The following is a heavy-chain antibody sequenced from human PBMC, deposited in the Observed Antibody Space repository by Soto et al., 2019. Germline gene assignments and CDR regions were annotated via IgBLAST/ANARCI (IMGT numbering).Heavy chain of an antibody. CDR2: IYHSGTT. CDR1: GGSISSTNW. V-gene: IGHV4-4*02. D-gene: IGHD6-13*01. Sequence: QVQLQESGPGLVKPSGTLSLTCAVSGGSISSTNWWTWVRQSPGRGLEWIGEIYHSGTTNYSPSHKSRVNIAVVISTIHLTPNLISVTAADTAVYYCAFPATADFDYWGVGILVTVSS. CDR3: AFPATADFDY. J-gene: IGHJ4*02.